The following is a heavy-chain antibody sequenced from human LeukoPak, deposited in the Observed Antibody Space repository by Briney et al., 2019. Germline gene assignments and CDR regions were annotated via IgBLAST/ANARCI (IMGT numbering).Heavy chain of an antibody. J-gene: IGHJ4*02. Sequence: PGRSLRLSCAASGFTFSSYAMHWVRQAPGKGLEWVAVISYDGSNKYYADSVKGRFTISRDNSKNTLYLQMNSLRAEDTAVYYCASLLNDYGDYWGQGTLVTVSS. V-gene: IGHV3-30-3*01. CDR3: ASLLNDYGDY. CDR1: GFTFSSYA. CDR2: ISYDGSNK. D-gene: IGHD2/OR15-2a*01.